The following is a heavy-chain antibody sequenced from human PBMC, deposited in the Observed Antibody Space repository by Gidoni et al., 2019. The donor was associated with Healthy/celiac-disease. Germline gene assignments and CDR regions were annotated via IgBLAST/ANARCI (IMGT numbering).Heavy chain of an antibody. D-gene: IGHD6-19*01. CDR2: IIPIFGTA. V-gene: IGHV1-69*01. CDR3: ARVRVAGLYYFDY. CDR1: GGTFSSYA. Sequence: QVQLVQSGAEGKKPGPSVKVSCKVSGGTFSSYAISWVRQAPGQGLEWMGGIIPIFGTANYAQKFQGRVTITADESTSTAYMELGSLRSEDTAVYYCARVRVAGLYYFDYWGQGTLVTVSS. J-gene: IGHJ4*02.